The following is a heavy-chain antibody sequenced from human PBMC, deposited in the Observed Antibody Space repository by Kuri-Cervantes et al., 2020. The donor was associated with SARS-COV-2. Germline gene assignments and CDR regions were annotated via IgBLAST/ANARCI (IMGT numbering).Heavy chain of an antibody. CDR2: MSTYNANA. D-gene: IGHD4-17*01. CDR1: RCTFTTYG. CDR3: AGGFDYGDYPYYYGMDV. J-gene: IGHJ6*02. Sequence: SVTVTFKASRCTFTTYGITWVRPAPGQGLEWMGWMSTYNANADYAQKLQGRVTMTTDTSTSIAYMELRSLRSDDTAIYYCAGGFDYGDYPYYYGMDVWGQGTTVTVSS. V-gene: IGHV1-18*04.